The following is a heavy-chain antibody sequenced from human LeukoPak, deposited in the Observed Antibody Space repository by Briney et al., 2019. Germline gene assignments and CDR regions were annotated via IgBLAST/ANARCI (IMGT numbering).Heavy chain of an antibody. CDR3: ARAYYYDSSGYPSISDY. CDR2: ISSSSSSYI. Sequence: PGGSLRLSCAASGFTFSSYSMNWVRQAPGKGLEWVSSISSSSSSYIYYADSVKGRFTISRDNAKNSLYLQMNSLRAEDTAVYYCARAYYYDSSGYPSISDYWGQGTLVTVSS. V-gene: IGHV3-21*01. D-gene: IGHD3-22*01. J-gene: IGHJ4*02. CDR1: GFTFSSYS.